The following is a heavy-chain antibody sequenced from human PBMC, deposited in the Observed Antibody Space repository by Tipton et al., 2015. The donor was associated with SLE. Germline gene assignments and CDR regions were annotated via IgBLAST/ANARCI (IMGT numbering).Heavy chain of an antibody. Sequence: TLSLTCTVSGGSISSGSYYWSWIRQPAGKGLEWIGYIYTSGSTNYNPSLKSRVTISVDTSKNQFSLKLSSVTAADTAVYYCASAPAATDAFDIWGQGTRVTVSS. J-gene: IGHJ3*02. CDR2: IYTSGST. V-gene: IGHV4-61*09. CDR1: GGSISSGSYY. CDR3: ASAPAATDAFDI. D-gene: IGHD2-2*01.